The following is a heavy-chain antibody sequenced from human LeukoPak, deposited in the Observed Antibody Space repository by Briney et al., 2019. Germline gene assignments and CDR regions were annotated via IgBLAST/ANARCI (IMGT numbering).Heavy chain of an antibody. Sequence: GASVKVSCKASGYTFTSYGISWVRQAPGQGLEWMGWISAYNGNTNYAQKLQGGVTMTTDTSTSTAYMELRSLRSDDTAVYYCARGPYGDRNYYYYGMDVWGQGTTVTVSS. CDR3: ARGPYGDRNYYYYGMDV. D-gene: IGHD4-17*01. J-gene: IGHJ6*02. CDR1: GYTFTSYG. V-gene: IGHV1-18*01. CDR2: ISAYNGNT.